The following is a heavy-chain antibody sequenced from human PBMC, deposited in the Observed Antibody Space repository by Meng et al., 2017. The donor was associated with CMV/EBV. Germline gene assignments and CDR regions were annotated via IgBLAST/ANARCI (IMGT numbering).Heavy chain of an antibody. Sequence: ASVKVSCKASGYTFTGYYMHWVRQAPGQGLEWMGWINPNSGGTNYAQKFQGRVTMTRDTSISTAYMELSSLRSEDTAVYYCASNVVPAAMDYYYYGMDVWGQGTTVTVSS. D-gene: IGHD2-2*01. CDR2: INPNSGGT. V-gene: IGHV1-2*02. CDR3: ASNVVPAAMDYYYYGMDV. CDR1: GYTFTGYY. J-gene: IGHJ6*02.